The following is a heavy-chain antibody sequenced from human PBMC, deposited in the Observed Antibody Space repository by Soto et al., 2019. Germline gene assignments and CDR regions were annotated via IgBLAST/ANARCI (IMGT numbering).Heavy chain of an antibody. V-gene: IGHV3-30*18. Sequence: VQLVESGGGVVQPGRSLRLSCAASGFTFSDYAMHWVRQTPGKGLEWVAVVSHDGRNTHYADSGQGRFTISRDSSKSTVSLEMTSLRAEDTAVSYCAKGARQRLVTSYFNYWGQGPLVTVSS. J-gene: IGHJ4*02. D-gene: IGHD6-25*01. CDR1: GFTFSDYA. CDR2: VSHDGRNT. CDR3: AKGARQRLVTSYFNY.